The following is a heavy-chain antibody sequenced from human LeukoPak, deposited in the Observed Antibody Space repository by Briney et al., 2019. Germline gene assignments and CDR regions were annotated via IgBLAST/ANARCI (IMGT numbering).Heavy chain of an antibody. Sequence: SETLSLTCAVSGASITRSNWWSWVRQTPEKGLEWIGEISRSGDTHYNPSLKSRLTLSMDKSKNQFSLKLNFVTAADTAVYYCARGDNWMLDHWGQGALVTASP. CDR3: ARGDNWMLDH. CDR1: GASITRSNW. J-gene: IGHJ5*02. CDR2: ISRSGDT. D-gene: IGHD1-1*01. V-gene: IGHV4-4*02.